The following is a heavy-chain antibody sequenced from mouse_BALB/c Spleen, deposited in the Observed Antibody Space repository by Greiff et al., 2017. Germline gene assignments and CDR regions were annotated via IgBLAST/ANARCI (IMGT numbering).Heavy chain of an antibody. CDR3: VREYGSSYWYFDV. Sequence: QVQLQQSGPGLVAPSQSLSITCTVSGFSLTSYDISWIRQPPGKGLEWLGVIWTGGGTNYNSAFMSRLSISKDNSKSQVFLKMNSLQTDDTAIYYCVREYGSSYWYFDVWGAGTTVTVSS. D-gene: IGHD1-1*01. CDR1: GFSLTSYD. J-gene: IGHJ1*01. CDR2: IWTGGGT. V-gene: IGHV2-9-2*01.